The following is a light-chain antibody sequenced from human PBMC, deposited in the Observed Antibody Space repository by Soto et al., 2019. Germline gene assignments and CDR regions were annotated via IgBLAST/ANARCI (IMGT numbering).Light chain of an antibody. J-gene: IGKJ1*01. Sequence: EIVMTQSPATLSVSPGERATLSCRASHSVSSNLAWYQHKPGQAPRLLIYDASNRATGIPARFSGSGSGTEFTLTISSLQSEDFAVYYCQQYNNWPRTFGQGTKVDIK. CDR3: QQYNNWPRT. CDR2: DAS. V-gene: IGKV3D-15*01. CDR1: HSVSSN.